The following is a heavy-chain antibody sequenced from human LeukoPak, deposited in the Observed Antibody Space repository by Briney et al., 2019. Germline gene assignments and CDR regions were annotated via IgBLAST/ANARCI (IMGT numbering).Heavy chain of an antibody. CDR3: AISGYCGGDCYAFDI. J-gene: IGHJ3*02. D-gene: IGHD2-21*02. CDR2: INPSVGST. Sequence: ASVTDTFKSSGYTFTNYYRHWVRQAPGQGVAWMGIINPSVGSTIYSQKFQGRVTMTRDTSTSTAYMELRMLRSEDSAVDYCAISGYCGGDCYAFDIWGQGTMVTVSS. V-gene: IGHV1-46*01. CDR1: GYTFTNYY.